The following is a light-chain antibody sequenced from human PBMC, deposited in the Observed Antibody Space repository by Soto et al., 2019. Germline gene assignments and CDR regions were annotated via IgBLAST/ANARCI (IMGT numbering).Light chain of an antibody. CDR1: QGISRA. V-gene: IGKV1-13*02. CDR3: QQFNSYPLS. Sequence: AIQLTQSPSSLSASVGDRVTITCRASQGISRALAWYQHKPGKAPKLLIYYASTLESGVPSRFSGSGSGTYFTLTISSLQPEDFVAYYCQQFNSYPLSFGGGTKVEIK. J-gene: IGKJ4*01. CDR2: YAS.